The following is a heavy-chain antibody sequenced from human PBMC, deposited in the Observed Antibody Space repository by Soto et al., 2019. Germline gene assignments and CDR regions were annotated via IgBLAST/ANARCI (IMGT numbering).Heavy chain of an antibody. J-gene: IGHJ4*02. CDR3: AREGHYTGSRTEYITIDH. CDR2: ISAYSINT. D-gene: IGHD3-10*01. V-gene: IGHV1-18*01. Sequence: QVQLVQSGAEVKEPGASMKVSCKASGYTFSSYGISWVRQVPGQGLEWMGWISAYSINTKYVQKFQGRVTMTTDTSTNTAYMELRSLRSDDTAVYYCAREGHYTGSRTEYITIDHGGQGTLVTVSS. CDR1: GYTFSSYG.